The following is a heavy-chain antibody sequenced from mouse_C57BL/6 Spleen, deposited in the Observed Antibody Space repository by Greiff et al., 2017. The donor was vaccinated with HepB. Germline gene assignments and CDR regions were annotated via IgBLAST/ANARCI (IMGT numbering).Heavy chain of an antibody. CDR2: IRSTSNNYET. CDR3: VRDSNYLYYFDD. Sequence: EVHLVESGGGLVQPKGSLKLSCAASGFSFNTYAMNWVRQAPGKGLEWVARIRSTSNNYETYYADSGKDRFTISRDDTESMLYLQMNNLKTEDTDMYYCVRDSNYLYYFDDWGHDLTLTVSS. CDR1: GFSFNTYA. D-gene: IGHD2-5*01. J-gene: IGHJ2*01. V-gene: IGHV10-1*01.